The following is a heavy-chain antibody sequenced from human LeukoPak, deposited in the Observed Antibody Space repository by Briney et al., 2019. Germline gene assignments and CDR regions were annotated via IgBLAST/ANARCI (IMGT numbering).Heavy chain of an antibody. CDR2: INPSGGST. D-gene: IGHD3-16*01. Sequence: ASVKVSCKASGYTFTSYGISWVRQAPGQGLEWMGIINPSGGSTSYAQKFQGRVTMTRDTSTSTVYMELSSLRSEDTAVYYCARDWLYDYVWGSYDYFDYWGQGTLVTVSS. CDR3: ARDWLYDYVWGSYDYFDY. V-gene: IGHV1-46*01. J-gene: IGHJ4*02. CDR1: GYTFTSYG.